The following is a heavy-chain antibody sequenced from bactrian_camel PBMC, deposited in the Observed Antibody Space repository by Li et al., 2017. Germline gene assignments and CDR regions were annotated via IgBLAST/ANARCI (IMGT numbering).Heavy chain of an antibody. Sequence: VQLVESGGGLVQPGGSLRLSCAASGFTFPDYAMSWVRQAPGKGLEWVSAINSGGGTAYYTNSLQDRFTISRDNAKNTVYLQMNSLKPEDTAVYYCVRQGELAVWGQGTQVTVS. D-gene: IGHD1*01. CDR3: VRQGELAV. CDR1: GFTFPDYA. J-gene: IGHJ4*01. V-gene: IGHV3S40*01. CDR2: INSGGGTA.